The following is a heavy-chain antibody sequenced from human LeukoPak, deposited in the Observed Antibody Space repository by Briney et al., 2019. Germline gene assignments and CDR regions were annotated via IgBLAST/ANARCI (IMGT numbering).Heavy chain of an antibody. D-gene: IGHD1-26*01. CDR1: GGSISSHY. CDR3: ASHPGGGGSYYTWFDY. V-gene: IGHV4-59*11. Sequence: PSETLSLTCTVSGGSISSHYWSWIRQPPGKGLEWIGYIYYSGSTNYNPSLKSRVTISVDTSKNQFSLTLSSVTAADTAVYYCASHPGGGGSYYTWFDYWGQGTLVTVSS. J-gene: IGHJ4*02. CDR2: IYYSGST.